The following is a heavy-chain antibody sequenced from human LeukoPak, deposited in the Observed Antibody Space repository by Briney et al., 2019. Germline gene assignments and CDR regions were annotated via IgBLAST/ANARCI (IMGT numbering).Heavy chain of an antibody. D-gene: IGHD3-16*01. Sequence: GASVKVSCKASGYTLTRHYMHWVRQAPGQGLEWMGIINPSGDITSYAQKFQGRVTMTRETSASTVYMELSSLRSEDTAVYYCASQYYDSAGNPTFDYWGQGTLVSVSP. CDR2: INPSGDIT. J-gene: IGHJ4*02. V-gene: IGHV1-46*01. CDR3: ASQYYDSAGNPTFDY. CDR1: GYTLTRHY.